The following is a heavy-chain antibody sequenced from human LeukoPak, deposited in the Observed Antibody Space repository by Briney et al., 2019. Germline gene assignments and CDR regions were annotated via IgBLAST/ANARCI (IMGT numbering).Heavy chain of an antibody. CDR1: GGSISSGGYY. J-gene: IGHJ5*02. D-gene: IGHD3-22*01. CDR3: ARSNAERNYYDSSGLNWFDP. V-gene: IGHV4-31*03. Sequence: SETLSLTCTVSGGSISSGGYYWSWIRQHPGKGLEWIGYIYYSGSTYYNPSLKSRVTISVDTSKNQFSLKLSSVTAADTAVYYCARSNAERNYYDSSGLNWFDPWDQGTLVTVSS. CDR2: IYYSGST.